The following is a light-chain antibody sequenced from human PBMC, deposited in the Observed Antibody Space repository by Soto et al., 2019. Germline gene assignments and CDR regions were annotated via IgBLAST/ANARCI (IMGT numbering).Light chain of an antibody. CDR2: RTS. V-gene: IGKV3-20*01. CDR3: QQYASTPWT. Sequence: EIVLTQSPGTLSLSPGERATLSCRASQTIDSGYLAWYQQKPGQAPRLLIFRTSSRATGIPDRFSGSGSGLDSTLTISRLEPEDFAVYHCQQYASTPWTFGQGTKVDIK. J-gene: IGKJ1*01. CDR1: QTIDSGY.